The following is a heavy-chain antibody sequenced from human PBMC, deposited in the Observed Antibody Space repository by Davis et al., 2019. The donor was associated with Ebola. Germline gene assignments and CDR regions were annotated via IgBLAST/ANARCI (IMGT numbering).Heavy chain of an antibody. J-gene: IGHJ5*02. D-gene: IGHD3-10*01. V-gene: IGHV3-21*01. CDR1: GFSLNNYN. CDR3: AKYASFYYAVGSNWFDP. CDR2: ISTSGNYM. Sequence: GESLKISCAASGFSLNNYNMNWVCQAPGKGLEWVSYISTSGNYMYYADSVKGRFTVSRDNAKNSLYLQMNSLRAEDTVVYYCAKYASFYYAVGSNWFDPWGQGTVVTVSS.